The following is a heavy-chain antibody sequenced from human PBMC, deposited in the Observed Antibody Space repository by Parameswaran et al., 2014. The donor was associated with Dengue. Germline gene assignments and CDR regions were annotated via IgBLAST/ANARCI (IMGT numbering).Heavy chain of an antibody. CDR2: INAGNGNT. V-gene: IGHV1-3*01. Sequence: WVRQAPGQRLEWMGWINAGNGNTKYSQKFQGRVTITRDTSASTAYMELSSLRSEDTAVYYCARDRSSRIAVADNDGDYYYMDVWGQGTTVTVSS. J-gene: IGHJ6*03. D-gene: IGHD6-19*01. CDR3: ARDRSSRIAVADNDGDYYYMDV.